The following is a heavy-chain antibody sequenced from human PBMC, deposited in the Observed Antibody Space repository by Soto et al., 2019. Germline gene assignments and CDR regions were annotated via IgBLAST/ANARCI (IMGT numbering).Heavy chain of an antibody. D-gene: IGHD4-4*01. CDR2: ISASGYRT. CDR1: GFSFRTYA. V-gene: IGHV3-23*01. CDR3: ATHTVYNAVDL. Sequence: EMLLLESGGGLVQPGGSLRLSCAASGFSFRTYAMSWVRQAPGKGLDCVSVISASGYRTDYADSVKGRFTISRDTSKNTLSLQIASLRAEDTAAYYCATHTVYNAVDLWCQGTMVTVSS. J-gene: IGHJ3*01.